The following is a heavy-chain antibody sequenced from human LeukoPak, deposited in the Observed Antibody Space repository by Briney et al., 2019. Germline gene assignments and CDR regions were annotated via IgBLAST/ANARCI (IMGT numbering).Heavy chain of an antibody. CDR1: GFTVSSNY. Sequence: PGGSLRLSCAASGFTVSSNYMSWVRQAPGKGLEWVSVIYSGGSTYYADSVKGRFTISRDNSKSTLYLQMNSLRAEDTAVYYCARVKAGYYYYMDVWGKGTTVTVSS. D-gene: IGHD3-10*01. CDR2: IYSGGST. CDR3: ARVKAGYYYYMDV. J-gene: IGHJ6*03. V-gene: IGHV3-53*01.